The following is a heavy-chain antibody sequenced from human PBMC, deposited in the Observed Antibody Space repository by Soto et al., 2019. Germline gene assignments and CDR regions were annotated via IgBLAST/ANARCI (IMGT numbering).Heavy chain of an antibody. J-gene: IGHJ4*02. CDR3: ARDLGSGWTLDY. V-gene: IGHV3-21*01. D-gene: IGHD6-19*01. Sequence: EVQLVESGGGLVKPGGSLRLSCADSGFTFSTYSMNWVRQAPGKGLEWVSGISSSSRHIYYSDSVKGRFTISRDNAKSSLFLQMNSLRAEDTAVYYCARDLGSGWTLDYWGQGTLVTVSS. CDR2: ISSSSRHI. CDR1: GFTFSTYS.